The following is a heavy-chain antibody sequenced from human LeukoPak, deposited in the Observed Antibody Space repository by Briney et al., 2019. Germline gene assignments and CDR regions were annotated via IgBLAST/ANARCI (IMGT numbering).Heavy chain of an antibody. CDR3: AKDSRSGSYYSPFDY. Sequence: PGGSLGLSCAASGFTFSSYGMHWVRQAPGKGLEWVAVIWYDGSNRYYADSVKGRFTISRDTSKNTLYLQMNSLRAEDTAVYYCAKDSRSGSYYSPFDYWGQGTLVTVSS. CDR2: IWYDGSNR. V-gene: IGHV3-33*06. CDR1: GFTFSSYG. D-gene: IGHD1-26*01. J-gene: IGHJ4*02.